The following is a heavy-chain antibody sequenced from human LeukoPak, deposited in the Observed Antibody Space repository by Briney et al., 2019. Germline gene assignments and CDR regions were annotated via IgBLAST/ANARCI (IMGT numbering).Heavy chain of an antibody. V-gene: IGHV3-23*01. CDR3: AKDLMDSEYVLAGFF. J-gene: IGHJ4*02. CDR1: GFTFSSYA. CDR2: ISGSGGST. D-gene: IGHD2-15*01. Sequence: PGGSLRLSCAASGFTFSSYAMSWVRQAPGKGLEWVSAISGSGGSTYYADSVKGRFTISRDNSKNTLYLQMNSLRAEDTAVYYCAKDLMDSEYVLAGFFWGQGTLVTVSS.